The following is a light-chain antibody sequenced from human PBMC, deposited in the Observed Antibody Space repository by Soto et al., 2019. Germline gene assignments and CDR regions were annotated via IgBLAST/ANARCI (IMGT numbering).Light chain of an antibody. CDR3: LQDYIYPYT. CDR2: AAS. Sequence: AIQLTQSPSSLSASVGDRVTITCRASQGISSYLAWYQQKPGKAPKLLINAASSLERGVPSRFSGSGSGTDFTLSISSLQPEDFATYYCLQDYIYPYTFGQGTKVDIK. V-gene: IGKV1-6*01. J-gene: IGKJ2*01. CDR1: QGISSY.